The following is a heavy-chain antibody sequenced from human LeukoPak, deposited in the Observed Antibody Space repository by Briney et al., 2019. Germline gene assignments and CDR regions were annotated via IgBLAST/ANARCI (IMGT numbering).Heavy chain of an antibody. CDR1: GFTFSSYS. CDR2: ISSGSSYI. D-gene: IGHD3-22*01. J-gene: IGHJ4*02. Sequence: PGGSLRLSCAASGFTFSSYSMKWVRQAPGKGLEWVSSISSGSSYIYYADSVKGRFTVSRDNAKNSLYLQMSSLRAEDTAVYYCARDYGSSAEDYFDYWGQGTLVTVSS. CDR3: ARDYGSSAEDYFDY. V-gene: IGHV3-21*01.